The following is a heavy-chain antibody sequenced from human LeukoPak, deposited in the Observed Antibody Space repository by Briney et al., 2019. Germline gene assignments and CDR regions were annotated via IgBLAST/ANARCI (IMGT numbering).Heavy chain of an antibody. CDR1: GYTFSRYW. Sequence: GESLKISCEASGYTFSRYWIGWVRQTPGKGLEWMGIIFRGDSDTRYTPSFEGQVTISADTSTSTAYLQWSSLKDSDSAMYYCARSRGDNNRFDPWGQGTLVSVSS. J-gene: IGHJ5*02. CDR2: IFRGDSDT. D-gene: IGHD7-27*01. CDR3: ARSRGDNNRFDP. V-gene: IGHV5-51*01.